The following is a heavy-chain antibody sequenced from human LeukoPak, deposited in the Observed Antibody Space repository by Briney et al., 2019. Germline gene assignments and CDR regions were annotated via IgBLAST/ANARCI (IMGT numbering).Heavy chain of an antibody. CDR1: GFTFRNFW. D-gene: IGHD3-22*01. Sequence: GGSLRLSCAASGFTFRNFWMHWVRQAPGKGLVWVSRITSDGSNTNYADSVKGRFTISRDTPKNTLYLQMNSLRAEDTAVYYCAAYYYDSSAADTFDIWGQGTMVTVSS. J-gene: IGHJ3*02. CDR2: ITSDGSNT. CDR3: AAYYYDSSAADTFDI. V-gene: IGHV3-74*01.